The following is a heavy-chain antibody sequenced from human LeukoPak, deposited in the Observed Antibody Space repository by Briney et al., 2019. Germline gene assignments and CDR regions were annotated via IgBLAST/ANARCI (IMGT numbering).Heavy chain of an antibody. Sequence: PGESLRLSCAASGFTFSTCSMNWVRQAPGKGLEWVSSISFSSSSIYYADSVKGRFTISRDNAKNSLYLQMNSLRAEDTAVYYCARGPAITYFDYWGQGTLVTVSS. V-gene: IGHV3-21*01. CDR3: ARGPAITYFDY. J-gene: IGHJ4*02. CDR2: ISFSSSSI. D-gene: IGHD1-14*01. CDR1: GFTFSTCS.